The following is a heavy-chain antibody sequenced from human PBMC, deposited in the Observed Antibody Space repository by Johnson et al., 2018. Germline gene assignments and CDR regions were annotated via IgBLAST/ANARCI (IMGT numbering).Heavy chain of an antibody. D-gene: IGHD6-13*01. CDR2: IWSDGSNK. CDR3: ARDHEKRAGRHAAEYFQH. CDR1: GFTFSNFG. J-gene: IGHJ1*01. V-gene: IGHV3-33*01. Sequence: QVQLQESGGGVVQPGKSLRLSCAASGFTFSNFGMHWARQVPGKGQEWVATIWSDGSNKYYADSVRGQFIISRDNSKNTLYLQMNSLRAEEPALYYCARDHEKRAGRHAAEYFQHWGQGTLVIVSS.